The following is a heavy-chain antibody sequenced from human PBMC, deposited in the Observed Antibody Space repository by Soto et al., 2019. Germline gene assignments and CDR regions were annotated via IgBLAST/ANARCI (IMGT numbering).Heavy chain of an antibody. V-gene: IGHV4-34*01. CDR3: ARGGDFWSGYYKRYYYYGMEV. D-gene: IGHD3-3*01. Sequence: PSETLSLTCAVYGGSFSGYYWSWIRQPPGKGLEWIGEINHSGSTNYNPSLKSRVTISVDTSKNQFSLKLSSVTAADTAVYYCARGGDFWSGYYKRYYYYGMEVWGQGTTVTVSS. J-gene: IGHJ6*02. CDR2: INHSGST. CDR1: GGSFSGYY.